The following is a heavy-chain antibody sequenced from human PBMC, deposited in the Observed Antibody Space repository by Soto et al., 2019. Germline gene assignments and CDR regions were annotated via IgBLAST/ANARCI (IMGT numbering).Heavy chain of an antibody. CDR3: ARGGAAAGHLVAWWFDP. CDR1: GGTFSSYA. CDR2: ITPIFGTA. Sequence: QVQLVQSGAEVKKPGSSVKVSCKASGGTFSSYAISWVRQAPGQGLEWMGGITPIFGTANYAQKFQGRVTITADESTSTAYMELSSLRSEDTAVYYCARGGAAAGHLVAWWFDPWGQGTLVTVSS. V-gene: IGHV1-69*12. D-gene: IGHD6-13*01. J-gene: IGHJ5*02.